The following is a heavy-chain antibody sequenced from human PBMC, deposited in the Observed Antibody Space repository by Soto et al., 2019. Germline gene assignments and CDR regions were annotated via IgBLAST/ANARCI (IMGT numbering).Heavy chain of an antibody. D-gene: IGHD3-16*01. CDR2: MYPNNGQT. V-gene: IGHV1-8*01. Sequence: GASVKVSCKASGDTFSNFDFNWVRQATGQGPEWMGWMYPNNGQTAYARTFQGRVTMTWNSSTSTAYMELSSLTSEDTAVYYCATMIRGLIHWIDPWGQGTLVTVSS. J-gene: IGHJ5*02. CDR3: ATMIRGLIHWIDP. CDR1: GDTFSNFD.